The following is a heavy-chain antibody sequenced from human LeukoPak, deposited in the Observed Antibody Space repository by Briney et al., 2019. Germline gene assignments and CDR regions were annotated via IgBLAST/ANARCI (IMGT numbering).Heavy chain of an antibody. CDR2: IIPIFGTA. J-gene: IGHJ6*04. V-gene: IGHV1-69*06. Sequence: SVKVSCKASRGTFSRYVISSVRQAAGQQVEGLGGIIPIFGTAKYAQKFQGRVTFTADKSTSTAYMELSSLRTKDPAVYYCARVGSQQLIAFYYYGMDDWGKGTTVTVSS. CDR3: ARVGSQQLIAFYYYGMDD. D-gene: IGHD6-13*01. CDR1: RGTFSRYV.